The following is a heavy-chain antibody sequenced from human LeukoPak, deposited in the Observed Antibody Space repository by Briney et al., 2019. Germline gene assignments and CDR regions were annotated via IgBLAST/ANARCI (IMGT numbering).Heavy chain of an antibody. J-gene: IGHJ4*02. Sequence: GGSLRLSCTASGFTFGDYAMSWFRQAPGKGLEWVSSISSSSSYIYYADSVKGRFTISRDNAKNSLYLQMNSLRAEDTAVYYCARDPRGGSGDYWGQGTLVTVSS. CDR3: ARDPRGGSGDY. V-gene: IGHV3-21*01. D-gene: IGHD3-16*01. CDR2: ISSSSSYI. CDR1: GFTFGDYA.